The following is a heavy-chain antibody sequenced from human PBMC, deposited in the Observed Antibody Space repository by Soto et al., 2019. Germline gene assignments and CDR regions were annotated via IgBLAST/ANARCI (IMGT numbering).Heavy chain of an antibody. CDR3: AREVYSNVALNWFDP. CDR2: IYSAGSA. V-gene: IGHV3-66*01. CDR1: GFTVSSYR. D-gene: IGHD4-4*01. J-gene: IGHJ5*02. Sequence: GGSLRLSCAASGFTVSSYRMSWVRQVPGKGLEWVSVIYSAGSADFADSVKGRFTMSRDNSKNTLYLQMSSLRAEDTAVYYCAREVYSNVALNWFDPWGQGT.